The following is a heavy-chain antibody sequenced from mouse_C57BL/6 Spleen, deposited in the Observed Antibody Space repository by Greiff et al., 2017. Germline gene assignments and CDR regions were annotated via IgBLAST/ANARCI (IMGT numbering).Heavy chain of an antibody. CDR3: ARGMGMVTTYYAMDY. J-gene: IGHJ4*01. V-gene: IGHV1-80*01. Sequence: SGASVKISCKASGYAFSSYWMNWVKQRPGKGLEWIGQIYPGDGDTNYNGKFKGKATLTADKSSSTAYMQLSSLTSEDSAVYFCARGMGMVTTYYAMDYWGQGTSVTVSS. D-gene: IGHD2-2*01. CDR1: GYAFSSYW. CDR2: IYPGDGDT.